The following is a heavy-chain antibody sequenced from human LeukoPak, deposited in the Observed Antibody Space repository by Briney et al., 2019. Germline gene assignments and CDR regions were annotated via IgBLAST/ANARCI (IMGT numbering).Heavy chain of an antibody. D-gene: IGHD6-13*01. CDR3: AKLYGGSSSWYFDS. CDR2: VNLQGST. Sequence: SETLSLTCGVSGGSISNTNWWTWFRQPPGKGLEWIGEVNLQGSTNYNPSLKSRVAISVDKSENHISLKLTSVTAADTAVYYCAKLYGGSSSWYFDSWGQGTLVTVSS. CDR1: GGSISNTNW. J-gene: IGHJ4*02. V-gene: IGHV4-4*02.